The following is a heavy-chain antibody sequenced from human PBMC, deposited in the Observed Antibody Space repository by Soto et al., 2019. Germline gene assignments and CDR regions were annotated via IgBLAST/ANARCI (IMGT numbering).Heavy chain of an antibody. CDR2: ISTYNGNT. Sequence: GXSVNVSFKASGYTFNTYYISWLRQAPGQGLEWIGWISTYNGNTNYVPKFQGRITMTTDTSTSTAYMELRSLRSDDTDLYFCARDTSNYFDFWGQGTPVTVSP. J-gene: IGHJ4*02. CDR3: ARDTSNYFDF. V-gene: IGHV1-18*01. CDR1: GYTFNTYY. D-gene: IGHD1-1*01.